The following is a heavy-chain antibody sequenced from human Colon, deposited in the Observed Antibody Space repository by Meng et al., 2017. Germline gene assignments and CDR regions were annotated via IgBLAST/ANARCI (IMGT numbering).Heavy chain of an antibody. CDR3: VKEDNGWYPEGAFDL. V-gene: IGHV3-9*01. Sequence: SLKISCAASGFTFHDYAMHWVRQVPGKGLEWVSGISWNSISTEYADSVKGRFNISRDNAKNFLYLQMNSLRVEDSALYYCVKEDNGWYPEGAFDLWGQGTMVTVSS. CDR2: ISWNSIST. J-gene: IGHJ3*01. D-gene: IGHD6-19*01. CDR1: GFTFHDYA.